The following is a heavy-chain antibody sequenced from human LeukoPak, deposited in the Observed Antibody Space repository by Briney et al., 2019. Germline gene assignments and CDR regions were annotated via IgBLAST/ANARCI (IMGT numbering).Heavy chain of an antibody. Sequence: SQTLSLTCAVSGGSVTTYHWTWIRQPPGKGLEWIGHIHYSGGADYNPSLKSRVSMSLDTSKNHFSLRLTSVTAADTGVYFCARAEGAASHIWGQGTMVSVSS. CDR3: ARAEGAASHI. CDR2: IHYSGGA. D-gene: IGHD3-16*01. CDR1: GGSVTTYH. J-gene: IGHJ3*02. V-gene: IGHV4-59*02.